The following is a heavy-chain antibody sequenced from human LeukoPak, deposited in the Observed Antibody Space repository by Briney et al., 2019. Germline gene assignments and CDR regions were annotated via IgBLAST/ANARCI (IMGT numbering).Heavy chain of an antibody. CDR3: ASSPYYDFWSGYYIYFDY. CDR1: EFTFSSYA. CDR2: ISGSGGST. J-gene: IGHJ4*02. V-gene: IGHV3-23*01. D-gene: IGHD3-3*01. Sequence: GGSLRLSCAASEFTFSSYAMSWVRQAPGKGLEWVSAISGSGGSTYYADSVKGRFTISRDNSKNTLYLQMNSLRAEDTAVYYCASSPYYDFWSGYYIYFDYWGQGTLVTVSS.